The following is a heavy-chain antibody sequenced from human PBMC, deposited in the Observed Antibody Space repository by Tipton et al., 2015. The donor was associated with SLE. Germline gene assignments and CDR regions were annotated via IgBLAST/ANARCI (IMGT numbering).Heavy chain of an antibody. CDR1: GYSIISDYW. D-gene: IGHD3-10*01. V-gene: IGHV4-38-2*02. CDR3: ARDREFDSGSDNGGGFYYYGLDV. J-gene: IGHJ6*02. Sequence: TLSLTCAVSGYSIISDYWWGWIRQTPGKGLQWIGNIYHRGNSYYKPSLKSRATISIDTSNNHFSLKLTSVTAADTAVYYCARDREFDSGSDNGGGFYYYGLDVWGLGTTVTVSS. CDR2: IYHRGNS.